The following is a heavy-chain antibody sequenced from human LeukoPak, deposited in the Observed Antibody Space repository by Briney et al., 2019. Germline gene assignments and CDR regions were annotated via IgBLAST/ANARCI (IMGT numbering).Heavy chain of an antibody. J-gene: IGHJ2*01. D-gene: IGHD5-18*01. V-gene: IGHV4-59*01. CDR2: IYYSGST. Sequence: SETLSLTCTVSGGSISSYYWSWIRQPPGKGLEWIGYIYYSGSTNYNPSLKGRVTISVDTSKNQFSLKLSPVTAADTAVYYCARGEYSYANYWYFDLWGRGTLVTVSS. CDR3: ARGEYSYANYWYFDL. CDR1: GGSISSYY.